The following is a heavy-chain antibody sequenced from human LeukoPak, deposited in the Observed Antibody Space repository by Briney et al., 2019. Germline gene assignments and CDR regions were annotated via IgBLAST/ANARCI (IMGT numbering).Heavy chain of an antibody. Sequence: GRSLRLSCAASGFTFSSYAMHWVRQAPGKGLEWVAVISYDGSNKYYADCVKGRFTISRDNSKNTLYLQMNSLRAEDTAVYYCARDSAVAGRGYFDYWGQGTLVTVSS. CDR1: GFTFSSYA. CDR2: ISYDGSNK. CDR3: ARDSAVAGRGYFDY. V-gene: IGHV3-30-3*01. J-gene: IGHJ4*02. D-gene: IGHD6-19*01.